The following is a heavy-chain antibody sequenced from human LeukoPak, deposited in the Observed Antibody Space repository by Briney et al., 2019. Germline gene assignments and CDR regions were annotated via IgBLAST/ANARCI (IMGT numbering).Heavy chain of an antibody. Sequence: SETLSLTCTVSGGSISSYYWSWIRQPPGKGLEWIGYIYYSGSTNYNPSHKSRVTISEDTSKNQFFLKLSSVTAADTAVYYCARSGTVGATFYYYYMDVWGKGTTVTVSS. D-gene: IGHD1-26*01. J-gene: IGHJ6*03. CDR2: IYYSGST. CDR1: GGSISSYY. CDR3: ARSGTVGATFYYYYMDV. V-gene: IGHV4-59*01.